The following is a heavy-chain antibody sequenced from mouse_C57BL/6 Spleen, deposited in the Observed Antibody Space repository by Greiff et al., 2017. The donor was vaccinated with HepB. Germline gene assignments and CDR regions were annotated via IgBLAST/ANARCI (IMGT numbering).Heavy chain of an antibody. D-gene: IGHD1-1*01. V-gene: IGHV1-62-2*01. CDR2: FYPGSGSI. J-gene: IGHJ3*01. Sequence: VMLVESGAELVKPGASVKLSCKASGYTFTEYTIHWVKQRSGQGLEWIGWFYPGSGSIKYNEKFKDKATLTADKSSSTVYMELSRLTSEDSAVYFCARHEAHYGSSWAWFAYWGQGTLVTVSA. CDR3: ARHEAHYGSSWAWFAY. CDR1: GYTFTEYT.